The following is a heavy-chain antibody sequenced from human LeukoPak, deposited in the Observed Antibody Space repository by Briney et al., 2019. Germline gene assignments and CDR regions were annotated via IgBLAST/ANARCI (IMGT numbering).Heavy chain of an antibody. CDR2: INPNSGGT. V-gene: IGHV1-2*02. CDR1: GYTFTGYY. J-gene: IGHJ5*02. D-gene: IGHD3-10*01. CDR3: ARDLALWFGELSPFDP. Sequence: ASVKVSCKASGYTFTGYYMHWVRQAPGQGLEWMGWINPNSGGTNYAQKFQGRVTMTRDTSISTAYMGLSRLRSDDTAVYYCARDLALWFGELSPFDPWGQGTLVTVSS.